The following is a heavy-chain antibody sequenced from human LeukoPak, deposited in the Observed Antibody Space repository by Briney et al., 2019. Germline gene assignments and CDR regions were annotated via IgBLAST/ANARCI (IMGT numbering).Heavy chain of an antibody. V-gene: IGHV3-33*01. J-gene: IGHJ3*02. CDR3: ARDAPRTGPDAFDI. Sequence: GRSLRLSCAASGFTFSSYGMHWVRQAPGKGLEWVAVIWYDGSNKYYADSVKGRFTISRDNAKNSLYLQMNSLRDEDTAVYYCARDAPRTGPDAFDIWGQGTMVTVSS. CDR2: IWYDGSNK. CDR1: GFTFSSYG. D-gene: IGHD1-14*01.